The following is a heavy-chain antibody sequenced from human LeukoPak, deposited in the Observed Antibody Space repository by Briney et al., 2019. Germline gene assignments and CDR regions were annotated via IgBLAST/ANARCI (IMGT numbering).Heavy chain of an antibody. CDR2: IIPISGTA. CDR3: ARDRDDYSNYVVSDY. Sequence: SVKVSCKASGGTFSSYAISWVRQAPGQGLEWMGGIIPISGTANYAQKFQGRVTITTDESTSTAYMELSSLRSEDTAVYYCARDRDDYSNYVVSDYWGQGTLVTVSS. CDR1: GGTFSSYA. D-gene: IGHD4-11*01. V-gene: IGHV1-69*05. J-gene: IGHJ4*02.